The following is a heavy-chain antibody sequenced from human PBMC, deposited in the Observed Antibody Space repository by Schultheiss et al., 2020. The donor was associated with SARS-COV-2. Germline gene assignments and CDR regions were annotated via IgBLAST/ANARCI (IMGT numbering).Heavy chain of an antibody. CDR2: ISYDGSNK. V-gene: IGHV3-30*03. CDR3: ARDSPYGSGRFTSY. Sequence: GGSLRLSCAASGFTFSSYAMSWVRQAPGKGLEWVAVISYDGSNKYYADSVKGRFTISRDNSKNTLYLQMNSLRAEDTAVYYCARDSPYGSGRFTSYWGQGTLVTVSS. D-gene: IGHD3-10*01. J-gene: IGHJ4*02. CDR1: GFTFSSYA.